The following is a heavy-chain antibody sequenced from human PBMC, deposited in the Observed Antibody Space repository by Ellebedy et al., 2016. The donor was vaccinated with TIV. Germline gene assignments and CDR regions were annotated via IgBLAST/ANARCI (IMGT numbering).Heavy chain of an antibody. J-gene: IGHJ4*02. CDR1: GYTFTGSY. Sequence: ASSVKVSCKTSGYTFTGSYVHWVRQARGQGLEWMGWITPNNGGTNYAQKFRGRVTMTRDTSINTAYMELSTLTSDDTAVYYCAISPTQYFFDYWGQGTLVTVSS. CDR2: ITPNNGGT. D-gene: IGHD3-9*01. V-gene: IGHV1-2*02. CDR3: AISPTQYFFDY.